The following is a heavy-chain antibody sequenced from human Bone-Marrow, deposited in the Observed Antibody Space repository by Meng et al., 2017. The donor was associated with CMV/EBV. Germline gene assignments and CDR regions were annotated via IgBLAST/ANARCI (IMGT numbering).Heavy chain of an antibody. CDR2: IYSGGSST. J-gene: IGHJ6*02. Sequence: GGSLRLSCAASGFTFSSYAMSWVRQAPGKGLEWVSVIYSGGSSTYYADSVKGRFTTSRDNSKNTRYLQMTSLRAEDTAVYYCAKDLLPKDLQVNYGVDVWGQGTTVTVSS. D-gene: IGHD3-22*01. CDR1: GFTFSSYA. CDR3: AKDLLPKDLQVNYGVDV. V-gene: IGHV3-23*03.